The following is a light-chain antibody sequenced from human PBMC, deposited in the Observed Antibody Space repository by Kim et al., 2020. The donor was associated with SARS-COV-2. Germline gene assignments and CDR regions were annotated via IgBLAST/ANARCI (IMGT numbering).Light chain of an antibody. CDR2: AAS. J-gene: IGKJ1*01. V-gene: IGKV1-39*01. CDR1: QSISKY. CDR3: QQTYTTPRT. Sequence: GDRVTITCRTSQSISKYLIWYQQKPGKAPKVLIYAASSLQSGVPSRFSGSVSGTAFTLTISSLQPEAFATYYCQQTYTTPRTF.